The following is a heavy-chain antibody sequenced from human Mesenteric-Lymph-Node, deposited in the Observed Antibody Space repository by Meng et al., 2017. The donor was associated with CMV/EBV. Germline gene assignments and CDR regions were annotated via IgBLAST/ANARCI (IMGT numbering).Heavy chain of an antibody. V-gene: IGHV6-1*01. CDR2: KNVKTDSYH. D-gene: IGHD3-16*01. Sequence: QIPVQQSGPGQVKSSHALSVTCTPLRDSISCYNVGWKRITQSTPRGLGGLGRKNVKTDSYHDYEVSVKSRISVNLDTSKNQLSLHMNFVTPEDTAVYYCAYFGDLPPLWWGQGTLVTVSS. J-gene: IGHJ4*02. CDR3: AYFGDLPPLW. CDR1: RDSISCYNVG.